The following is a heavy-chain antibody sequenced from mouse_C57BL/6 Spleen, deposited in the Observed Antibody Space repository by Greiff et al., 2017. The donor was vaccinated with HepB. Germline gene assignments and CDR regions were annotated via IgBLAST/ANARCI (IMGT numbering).Heavy chain of an antibody. CDR2: IRSKSNNYAT. V-gene: IGHV10-1*01. J-gene: IGHJ3*01. CDR3: LRPRTPYYYDYDWFAY. D-gene: IGHD2-4*01. CDR1: GFSFNTYA. Sequence: DVMLVESGGGLVQPKGSLKLSCAASGFSFNTYAMNWVRQAPGKGLEWVARIRSKSNNYATYYADSVKDRFTISRDDSESMLYLQMNNLKTEDTAMYYCLRPRTPYYYDYDWFAYWGQGTLVTVSA.